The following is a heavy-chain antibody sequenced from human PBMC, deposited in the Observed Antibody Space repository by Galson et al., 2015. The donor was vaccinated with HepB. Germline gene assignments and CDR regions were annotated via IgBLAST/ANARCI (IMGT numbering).Heavy chain of an antibody. J-gene: IGHJ4*02. CDR2: IRRKTKNYAT. CDR1: GFTLSDSA. Sequence: SLRLSCAASGFTLSDSAMHWVRQASGKGLEWVGYIRRKTKNYATANAESVEGRFTITRDKSKNTAYLQMNNMKSGDTAVYYCARQEDTMDSGGKGTRVTVSS. CDR3: ARQEDTMDS. D-gene: IGHD2-15*01. V-gene: IGHV3-73*01.